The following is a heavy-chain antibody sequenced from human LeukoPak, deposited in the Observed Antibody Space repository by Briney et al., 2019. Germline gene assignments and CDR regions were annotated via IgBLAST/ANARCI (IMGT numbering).Heavy chain of an antibody. D-gene: IGHD6-19*01. CDR2: INSSGGST. CDR3: ARDEGTVAGRGFDP. V-gene: IGHV1-46*01. J-gene: IGHJ5*02. Sequence: ASVKVSCKASGYIFTSYNMYWVRHAPRQGLEWMGIINSSGGSTNYAQKFQGRVTMTRDTSISTAYMELSRLRSDDTAVYYCARDEGTVAGRGFDPWGQGTLVTVSS. CDR1: GYIFTSYN.